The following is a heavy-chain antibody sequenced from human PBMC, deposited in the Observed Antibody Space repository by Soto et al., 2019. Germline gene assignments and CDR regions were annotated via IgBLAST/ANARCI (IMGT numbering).Heavy chain of an antibody. CDR1: GFTFSSYA. D-gene: IGHD3-10*01. CDR3: AKDRVGSGNSYFRDFDY. CDR2: MSGSSGNT. J-gene: IGHJ4*02. Sequence: GGSLRLSCAASGFTFSSYAMSWVRQAPGKGLEWVSAMSGSSGNTYYADSVKGRFTISRDNSKNTLYLQMNSLRADDTAVYYCAKDRVGSGNSYFRDFDYWGQGTLVTVSS. V-gene: IGHV3-23*01.